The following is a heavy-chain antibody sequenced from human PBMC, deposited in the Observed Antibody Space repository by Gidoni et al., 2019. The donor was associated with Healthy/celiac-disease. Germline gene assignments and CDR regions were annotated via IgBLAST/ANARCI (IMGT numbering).Heavy chain of an antibody. CDR2: IIPIFGTA. CDR3: ARLLGYCSGGSCLYYYYYGMDV. V-gene: IGHV1-69*01. CDR1: GGTFSSYA. J-gene: IGHJ6*02. D-gene: IGHD2-15*01. Sequence: QVQLVQSGAEVKKPGSSVKVSCKASGGTFSSYAISWVRQAPGQGLEWMGGIIPIFGTANYAQKFQGRVTITADESTSTAYMELSSLRSEDTAVYYCARLLGYCSGGSCLYYYYYGMDVWGQGTTVTVSS.